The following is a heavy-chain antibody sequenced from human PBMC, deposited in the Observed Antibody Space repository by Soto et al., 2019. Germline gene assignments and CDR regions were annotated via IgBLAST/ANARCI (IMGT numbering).Heavy chain of an antibody. CDR3: ARDPWAADY. V-gene: IGHV3-66*01. J-gene: IGHJ4*02. CDR2: IYSGGST. CDR1: GFTVSTKY. Sequence: EVQLVESGGGLVQPGGSLRLSCAASGFTVSTKYMIWVRQAPGKGLEWVSVIYSGGSTFYADAARGRFTSSRDNSKNTVNLQMNSLRAEDTALYYCARDPWAADYWGQGTLVTVSS. D-gene: IGHD3-16*01.